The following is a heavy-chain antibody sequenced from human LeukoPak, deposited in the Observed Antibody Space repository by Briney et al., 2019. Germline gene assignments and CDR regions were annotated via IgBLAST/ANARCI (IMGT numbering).Heavy chain of an antibody. CDR1: GYTFISYG. V-gene: IGHV1-18*01. CDR2: ISAYNGNT. Sequence: ASVKVSCKASGYTFISYGISWVRQAPGQGLEWMGWISAYNGNTNYAQKLQGRVTMTRNTSISTAYMELSSLRSDDTAVYYCGRGRWSATGSPQFDHWGQATLVTVSS. CDR3: GRGRWSATGSPQFDH. J-gene: IGHJ5*02. D-gene: IGHD2-8*02.